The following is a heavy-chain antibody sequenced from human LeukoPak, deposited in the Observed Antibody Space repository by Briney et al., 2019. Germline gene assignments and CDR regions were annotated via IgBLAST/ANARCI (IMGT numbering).Heavy chain of an antibody. V-gene: IGHV3-74*01. CDR3: AKARGTTGWLPYFDY. J-gene: IGHJ4*02. CDR1: GFTFNNYW. Sequence: GGSLRLSCAASGFTFNNYWMHWVRQAPGKGLVWVSRIKSDGQITTYADSVKGRFTTSRDNAKNTFYLQMNSLRVEDAAIYYCAKARGTTGWLPYFDYWGQGALVTVSS. D-gene: IGHD6-19*01. CDR2: IKSDGQIT.